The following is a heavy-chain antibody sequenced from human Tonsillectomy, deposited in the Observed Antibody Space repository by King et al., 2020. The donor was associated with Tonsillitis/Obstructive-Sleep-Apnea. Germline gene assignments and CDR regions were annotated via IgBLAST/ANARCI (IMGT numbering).Heavy chain of an antibody. CDR1: GFTFSTYD. Sequence: VQLVESGGGLVQPGGSLRLSCAASGFTFSTYDMHWVRQATGKGLERVSVIGTAGNTYYPGSVKGRFTISRENAKNSLYLQMNSLRAGDTAMYYCARAISSDLDLWGRGTLVTVSS. CDR2: IGTAGNT. J-gene: IGHJ2*01. D-gene: IGHD3-3*01. V-gene: IGHV3-13*01. CDR3: ARAISSDLDL.